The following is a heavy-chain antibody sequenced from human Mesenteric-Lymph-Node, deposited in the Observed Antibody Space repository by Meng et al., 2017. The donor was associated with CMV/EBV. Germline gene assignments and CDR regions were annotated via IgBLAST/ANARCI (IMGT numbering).Heavy chain of an antibody. CDR1: GFTFINYA. CDR2: ISGSGVST. Sequence: GESLKISCAASGFTFINYAMSWVRQAPGKGPEWVSRISGSGVSTWYADSVKGRFTISRDNSKNTLYLQMNSLRAEDTAVYYCAKDLYGMDVWGQGTTVTVSS. J-gene: IGHJ6*02. V-gene: IGHV3-23*01. CDR3: AKDLYGMDV.